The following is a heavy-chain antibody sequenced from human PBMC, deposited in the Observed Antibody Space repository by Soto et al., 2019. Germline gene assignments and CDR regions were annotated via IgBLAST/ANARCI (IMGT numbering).Heavy chain of an antibody. CDR1: GFTFSSYG. CDR3: AKDRIDFWTHMDV. J-gene: IGHJ6*03. CDR2: ISYDGSNK. Sequence: GGSLRLSCAASGFTFSSYGMHWVRQAPGKGLEWVAVISYDGSNKYYADSVKGRFTISRDNSKNTLYLQMNSLRAEDTAVYYCAKDRIDFWTHMDVWGKGTTVTVSS. D-gene: IGHD3-3*01. V-gene: IGHV3-30*18.